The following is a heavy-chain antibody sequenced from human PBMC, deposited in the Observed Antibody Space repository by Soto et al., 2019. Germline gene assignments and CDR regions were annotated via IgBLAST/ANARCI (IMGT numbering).Heavy chain of an antibody. CDR3: AKAQGGRAYYGMDV. V-gene: IGHV3-23*01. CDR2: ISGSGDTT. J-gene: IGHJ6*02. Sequence: GVLRLSCAASGFTFNSYAMNWVRQAPGKGLDWVSAISGSGDTTYYADSVKGRFTISRDNSKDTLSLHMHSLRVDDTAVYYCAKAQGGRAYYGMDVWGQGTTVTVSS. D-gene: IGHD2-15*01. CDR1: GFTFNSYA.